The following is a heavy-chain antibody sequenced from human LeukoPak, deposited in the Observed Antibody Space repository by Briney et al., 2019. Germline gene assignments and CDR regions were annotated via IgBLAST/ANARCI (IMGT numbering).Heavy chain of an antibody. D-gene: IGHD3-3*01. V-gene: IGHV1-8*01. Sequence: ASVNVSCKASGYTFTSYDINWVRQAPGQGLEWMGWMNPNSGNTGYAQKFQGRVTMTRNTSISTAYMELSSLRSEDTAVYYCARRYYDFWSGYYFSKYYYYGMDVWGQGTTVTVSS. CDR2: MNPNSGNT. CDR3: ARRYYDFWSGYYFSKYYYYGMDV. J-gene: IGHJ6*02. CDR1: GYTFTSYD.